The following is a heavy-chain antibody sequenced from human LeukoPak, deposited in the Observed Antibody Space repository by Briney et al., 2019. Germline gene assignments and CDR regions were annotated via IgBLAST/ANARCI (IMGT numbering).Heavy chain of an antibody. J-gene: IGHJ4*02. V-gene: IGHV4-39*07. CDR1: GGSISSSSYY. D-gene: IGHD3-10*01. Sequence: SQTLSLTCPVAGGSISSSSYYWGRIRQPPGKGLEWIGSIYYSGSTYYNPSLKSRVTISVATSKNQFSLRRSSVTAADTAVYYCASLVITNFDYWGQGTLVTVSS. CDR3: ASLVITNFDY. CDR2: IYYSGST.